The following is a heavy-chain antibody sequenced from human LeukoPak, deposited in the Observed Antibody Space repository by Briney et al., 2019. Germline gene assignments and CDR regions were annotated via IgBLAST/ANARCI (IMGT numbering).Heavy chain of an antibody. CDR2: ISYDGSNK. Sequence: HPGGSLRLSCAASGFTFSSYAIHWVRQAPGKGLEWVAVISYDGSNKYYADSVKGRFTISRDNSKNTLYLQMNSLRAEDTAVYYCARDGRAVAGNGGVDAFDIWGQGTMVTASS. CDR3: ARDGRAVAGNGGVDAFDI. D-gene: IGHD6-19*01. V-gene: IGHV3-30-3*01. CDR1: GFTFSSYA. J-gene: IGHJ3*02.